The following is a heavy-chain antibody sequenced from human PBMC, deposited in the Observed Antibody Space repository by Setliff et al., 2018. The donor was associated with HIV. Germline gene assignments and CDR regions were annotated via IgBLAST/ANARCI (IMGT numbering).Heavy chain of an antibody. CDR3: AKGIAAAGTLPPTWYFDL. CDR1: GFTFSSYA. Sequence: GGSLRLSCAASGFTFSSYAMSWVRQAPGKGLEWVSAISGSGGSTYYADSVKGRFTISRDNSKNTLYLQMNSLRAEDTAVYYCAKGIAAAGTLPPTWYFDLWGRGTLVTVSS. D-gene: IGHD6-13*01. CDR2: ISGSGGST. J-gene: IGHJ2*01. V-gene: IGHV3-23*01.